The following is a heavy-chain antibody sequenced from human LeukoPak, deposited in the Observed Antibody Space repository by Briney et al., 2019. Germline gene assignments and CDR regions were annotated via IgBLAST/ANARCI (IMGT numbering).Heavy chain of an antibody. CDR1: GGTFSSYT. Sequence: SVKVSCKASGGTFSSYTISWVRQAPGQGLEWMGRIIPILGIANYAQKFQGRVTITADKSTSTAYMELSSLRSEDTAVYYCAREVSVVPAVVGAFDIWGQGTMVTVSS. J-gene: IGHJ3*02. CDR2: IIPILGIA. D-gene: IGHD2-2*01. V-gene: IGHV1-69*04. CDR3: AREVSVVPAVVGAFDI.